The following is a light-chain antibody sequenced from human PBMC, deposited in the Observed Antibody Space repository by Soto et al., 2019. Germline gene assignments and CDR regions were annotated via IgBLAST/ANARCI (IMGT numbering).Light chain of an antibody. V-gene: IGLV2-23*01. CDR3: CSYAGSSTPTV. CDR2: EGS. CDR1: SSDVGSYNL. J-gene: IGLJ1*01. Sequence: QSALTQPASVSGSPGQSITISCTGTSSDVGSYNLVSWYQQHPGKAPKLMIYEGSKRPSGVSNRFSGSKSGNTASLTISGLQADDEADHYCCSYAGSSTPTVFGTGTKVT.